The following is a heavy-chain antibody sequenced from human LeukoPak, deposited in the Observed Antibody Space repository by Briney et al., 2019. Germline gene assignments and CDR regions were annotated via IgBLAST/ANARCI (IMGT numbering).Heavy chain of an antibody. D-gene: IGHD2-2*01. CDR3: ARDRLGCSSTSCYHYYMDV. J-gene: IGHJ6*03. Sequence: GASVKVSCKVSGGTFSSYAISWVRQAPGQGLEWMGGIFPIFGTANYAQKFQGRVTITTDESTSTAYMEVSSLRSEDTAVYYCARDRLGCSSTSCYHYYMDVWGKGTTVTVSS. V-gene: IGHV1-69*05. CDR1: GGTFSSYA. CDR2: IFPIFGTA.